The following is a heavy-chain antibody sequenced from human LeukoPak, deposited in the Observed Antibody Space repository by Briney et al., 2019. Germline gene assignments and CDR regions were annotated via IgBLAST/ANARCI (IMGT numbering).Heavy chain of an antibody. CDR3: TRQLGVTGLDSFDY. D-gene: IGHD3-10*01. V-gene: IGHV3-15*01. CDR1: GFTSSNAW. CDR2: IRSKTDGGTT. J-gene: IGHJ4*02. Sequence: GGSLRLSCVASGFTSSNAWMSWVRQAPGKGLEWVGRIRSKTDGGTTDYAAPVKDRFTFSRDDSKNTLYLQMNNMKTEDTAVYYCTRQLGVTGLDSFDYWGQGILVTVSS.